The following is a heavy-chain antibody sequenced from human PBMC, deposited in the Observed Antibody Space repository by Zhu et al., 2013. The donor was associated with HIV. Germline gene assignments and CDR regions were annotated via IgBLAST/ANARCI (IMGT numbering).Heavy chain of an antibody. V-gene: IGHV1-46*01. Sequence: QVQLVQSGAEVKKPGASVKASCKASGYTFTSYYMHWVRQAPGQGLEWVGIINPSGGSPSYAQKFQGRVTMTRDTSTSTVYMELSSLRSEDTAVYYCARGPPITMVRGVITYLDYWGQGTLVTVSS. CDR2: INPSGGSP. J-gene: IGHJ4*02. CDR1: GYTFTSYY. CDR3: ARGPPITMVRGVITYLDY. D-gene: IGHD3-10*01.